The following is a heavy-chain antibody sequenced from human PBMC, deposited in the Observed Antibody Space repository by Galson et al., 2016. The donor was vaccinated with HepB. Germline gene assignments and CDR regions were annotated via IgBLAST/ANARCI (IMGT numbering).Heavy chain of an antibody. CDR3: AGGLPMLFDAFEI. CDR2: VHPFGAGT. V-gene: IGHV1-46*01. J-gene: IGHJ3*02. Sequence: QSGAEVKKPGESLRISCKASGYTITNHYMHWVRQAPGQGLEWMGMVHPFGAGTTYAQRFQGRVTMTRDTSTSTVSMELRSLRSEDTAVYYCAGGLPMLFDAFEIWGQGTLLAVSS. CDR1: GYTITNHY. D-gene: IGHD2-21*01.